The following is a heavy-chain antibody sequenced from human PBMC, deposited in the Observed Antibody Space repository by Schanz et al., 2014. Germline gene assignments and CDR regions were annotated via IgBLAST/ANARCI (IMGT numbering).Heavy chain of an antibody. CDR2: ISYDGSNQ. CDR3: ARCEDY. V-gene: IGHV3-30*04. Sequence: GQLLESGGGLVQSGGSLRLSCAASGFTVRSYAMHWVRQAPGKGLEWVAAISYDGSNQYYTDSVKGRFTVSRDNSKNTVYLQMNSLRAEDTAVYYCARCEDYWGQGTLVTVSS. CDR1: GFTVRSYA. J-gene: IGHJ4*02.